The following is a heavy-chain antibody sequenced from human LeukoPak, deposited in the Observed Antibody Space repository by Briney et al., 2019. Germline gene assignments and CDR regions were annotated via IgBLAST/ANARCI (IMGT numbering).Heavy chain of an antibody. J-gene: IGHJ6*03. CDR2: IYYSGST. CDR1: GGSVSSYY. Sequence: SETLSLTCTVSGGSVSSYYWSWIRQPPGKGLEWIGYIYYSGSTNYNPSLKSRVTISVDTSKNQFSLKLSSVTAADTAVYYCARGGLNYYYYYMDVWGKGTTVTISS. V-gene: IGHV4-59*02. CDR3: ARGGLNYYYYYMDV.